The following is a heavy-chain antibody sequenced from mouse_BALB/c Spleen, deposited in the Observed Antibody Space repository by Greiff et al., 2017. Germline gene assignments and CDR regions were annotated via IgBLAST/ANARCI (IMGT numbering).Heavy chain of an antibody. Sequence: EVKVVESGGGLVKPGGSLKLSCAASGFTFSSYAMSWVRQTPEKRLEWVASISSGGSTYYPDSVKGRFTISRDNARNILYLQMSSLRSEATAMYYCARGGPGAYWGQGTLVTVSA. CDR1: GFTFSSYA. V-gene: IGHV5-6-5*01. J-gene: IGHJ3*01. CDR3: ARGGPGAY. CDR2: ISSGGST.